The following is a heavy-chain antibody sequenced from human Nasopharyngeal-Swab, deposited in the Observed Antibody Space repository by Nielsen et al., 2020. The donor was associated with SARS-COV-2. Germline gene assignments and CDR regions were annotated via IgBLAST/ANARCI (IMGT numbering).Heavy chain of an antibody. CDR2: IYHSGST. J-gene: IGHJ4*02. D-gene: IGHD1-26*01. V-gene: IGHV4-38-2*02. Sequence: WIRQPPGKGLEWIGSIYHSGSTYYNPSLKSRVTISVDTSKNQFSLKLSSVTAADTAVYYCARVKQSGSYYYGTDYWGQGTLVTVSS. CDR3: ARVKQSGSYYYGTDY.